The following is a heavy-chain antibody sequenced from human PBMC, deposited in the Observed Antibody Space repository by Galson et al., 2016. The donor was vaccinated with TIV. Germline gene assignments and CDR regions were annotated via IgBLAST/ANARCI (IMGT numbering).Heavy chain of an antibody. Sequence: SVKVSCKASGYTFLSYDINWVRQAPGQGLEWMGWVNPHSGNTGYSQKFLGRVTMTRNMSISVAYMELSSLRSEDTAVYYCARGAYGSYYYSMDNWGQGTTVTVSS. D-gene: IGHD4-17*01. CDR1: GYTFLSYD. J-gene: IGHJ6*02. CDR3: ARGAYGSYYYSMDN. V-gene: IGHV1-8*02. CDR2: VNPHSGNT.